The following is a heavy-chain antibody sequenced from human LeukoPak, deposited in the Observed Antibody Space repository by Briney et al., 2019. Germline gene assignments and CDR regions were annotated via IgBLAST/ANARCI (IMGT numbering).Heavy chain of an antibody. D-gene: IGHD3-22*01. CDR3: ASPGLGQYYYDDNWYFDL. CDR2: IYYSGST. V-gene: IGHV4-39*01. CDR1: GGSISSGGYY. Sequence: SETLSLTCTVSGGSISSGGYYWSWIRQHPGKGLEWIGHIYYSGSTYYNPSLKSRVTISVDTSKNQFSLKLSSVTAADTAVYYCASPGLGQYYYDDNWYFDLWGRGTLVTVSS. J-gene: IGHJ2*01.